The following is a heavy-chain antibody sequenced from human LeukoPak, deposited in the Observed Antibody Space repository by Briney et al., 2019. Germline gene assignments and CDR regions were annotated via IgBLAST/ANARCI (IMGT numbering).Heavy chain of an antibody. J-gene: IGHJ4*02. CDR2: LSSSGGST. CDR3: AKQRTGSCYSCFDY. Sequence: GGSLRLSCAASGFTFSSYAMSWVRQAPGKGLEWVSALSSSGGSTYYADSVKGRFAISREISKNTLYLQMDSLRDEDTAVYYCAKQRTGSCYSCFDYWGQGTLVTVSS. CDR1: GFTFSSYA. V-gene: IGHV3-23*01. D-gene: IGHD2-15*01.